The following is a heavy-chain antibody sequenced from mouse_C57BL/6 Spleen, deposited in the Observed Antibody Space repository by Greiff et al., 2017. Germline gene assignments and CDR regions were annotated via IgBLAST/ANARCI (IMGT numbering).Heavy chain of an antibody. V-gene: IGHV1-75*01. CDR2: IFPGSGST. J-gene: IGHJ2*01. Sequence: QVQLQQSGPELVKPGASVKISCKASGYTFTDYYINWVKQRPGQGLEWIGWIFPGSGSTYYNEKFKGKATLTVDKSSSTAYMLLSSLTSEDSAVYFCAREEDYDGPYYFDYWGQGTTLTVSS. D-gene: IGHD2-3*01. CDR3: AREEDYDGPYYFDY. CDR1: GYTFTDYY.